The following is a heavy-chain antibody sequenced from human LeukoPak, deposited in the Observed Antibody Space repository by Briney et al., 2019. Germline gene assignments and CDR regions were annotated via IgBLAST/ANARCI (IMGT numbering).Heavy chain of an antibody. CDR1: GYTFNTYW. Sequence: GESLKISCRGSGYTFNTYWIGWVRQVPGKGLEWMGIIYPGDSDTRYSPSFQGQVTISADKSISTAYLQWSSLKASDTAMYYCERLGYYYDSSGYYFDYWGQGTLVTVSS. CDR2: IYPGDSDT. CDR3: ERLGYYYDSSGYYFDY. V-gene: IGHV5-51*01. J-gene: IGHJ4*02. D-gene: IGHD3-22*01.